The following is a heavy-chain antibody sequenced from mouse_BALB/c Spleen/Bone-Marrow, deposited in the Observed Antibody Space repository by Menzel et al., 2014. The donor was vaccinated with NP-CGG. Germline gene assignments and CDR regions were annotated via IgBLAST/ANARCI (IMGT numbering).Heavy chain of an antibody. Sequence: VKLVESGAELVRPGTSVKISCKASGYTFTNYWLGWAKQRPGHGLEWIGDIYPGGGYTNYNEKFKGKATLTADTSSSTAYMQLSSLTSEDSAVYFCARGNGPYAMDYWGQGTSVTVSS. V-gene: IGHV1-63*01. J-gene: IGHJ4*01. D-gene: IGHD1-1*02. CDR3: ARGNGPYAMDY. CDR1: GYTFTNYW. CDR2: IYPGGGYT.